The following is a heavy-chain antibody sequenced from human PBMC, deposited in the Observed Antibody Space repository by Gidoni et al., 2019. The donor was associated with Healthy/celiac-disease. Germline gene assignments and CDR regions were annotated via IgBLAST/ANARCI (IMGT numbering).Heavy chain of an antibody. J-gene: IGHJ2*01. D-gene: IGHD3-22*01. CDR2: ISAYNGNT. V-gene: IGHV1-18*01. Sequence: QVQLVQSVAEVKTPVASVTVSCKASVYTFTSYGISWVRQAPGQGLEWMGWISAYNGNTNYEQKLQGRVTRTTETSTRTAYMELRSLRSDDTAVYYCARVPDSSGYNGWYFDLWGRGTLVTVSS. CDR3: ARVPDSSGYNGWYFDL. CDR1: VYTFTSYG.